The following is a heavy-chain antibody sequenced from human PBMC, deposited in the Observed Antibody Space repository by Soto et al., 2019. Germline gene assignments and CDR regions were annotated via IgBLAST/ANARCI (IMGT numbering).Heavy chain of an antibody. CDR2: INHSGST. CDR3: AIQSSGITGSLTSCIRPSVYEMDN. J-gene: IGHJ6*02. D-gene: IGHD1-20*01. Sequence: PSETLSLTCAVYGGSFSGYYWSWLRQPPGKGLEWIGEINHSGSTNYNPSLKSRVTISVDTSKNQFSLKLSSVTAADTAVYYCAIQSSGITGSLTSCIRPSVYEMDNWGQGTTDPVSS. V-gene: IGHV4-34*01. CDR1: GGSFSGYY.